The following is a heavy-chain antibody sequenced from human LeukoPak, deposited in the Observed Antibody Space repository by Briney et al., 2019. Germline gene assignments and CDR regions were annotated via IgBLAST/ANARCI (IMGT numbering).Heavy chain of an antibody. J-gene: IGHJ4*02. CDR1: GFSFSGHW. D-gene: IGHD6-6*01. V-gene: IGHV3-74*01. Sequence: GGSLRLSCTASGFSFSGHWMHWARQLPGKGLVWVSRISPTGSTTSYADSVKGRFTVSRDNAKNTLYLQVNNLRAEDTAVYYCARGPNSNWSGLDFWGQETLLTVSS. CDR3: ARGPNSNWSGLDF. CDR2: ISPTGSTT.